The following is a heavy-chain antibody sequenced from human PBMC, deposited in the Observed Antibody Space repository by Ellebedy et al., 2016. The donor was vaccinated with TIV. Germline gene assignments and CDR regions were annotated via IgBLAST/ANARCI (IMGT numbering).Heavy chain of an antibody. V-gene: IGHV4-59*01. CDR2: IYYSGST. Sequence: MPSETLSLTCTVSGGSISSYYWSWIRQPPGKGLEWIGYIYYSGSTNYNPSLRSRVTISVDTSKNQFSLKLSSVTAADTAVYYCARRRGVSVLWAFDIWGQGTMVTVSS. J-gene: IGHJ3*02. D-gene: IGHD2-21*01. CDR1: GGSISSYY. CDR3: ARRRGVSVLWAFDI.